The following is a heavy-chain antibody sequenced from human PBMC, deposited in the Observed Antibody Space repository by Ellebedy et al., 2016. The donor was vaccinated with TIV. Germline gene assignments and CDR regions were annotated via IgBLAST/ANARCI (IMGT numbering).Heavy chain of an antibody. Sequence: PGGSLRLSCTVSGFRFSDYSFNWVRQAPGKGLEWIASISTGSYYAYYADSVKGRFTISRDNAKRSLYLQMDSLRAEDTAVYYCARDPPDARILAGTSEDPDAFDIWGQGTMVTVSS. V-gene: IGHV3-21*01. D-gene: IGHD1-7*01. CDR1: GFRFSDYS. CDR2: ISTGSYYA. CDR3: ARDPPDARILAGTSEDPDAFDI. J-gene: IGHJ3*02.